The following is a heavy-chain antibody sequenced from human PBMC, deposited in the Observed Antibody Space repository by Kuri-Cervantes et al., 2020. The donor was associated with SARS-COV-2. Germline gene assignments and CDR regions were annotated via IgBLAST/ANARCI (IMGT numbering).Heavy chain of an antibody. D-gene: IGHD4-23*01. CDR2: VNPNSGDT. Sequence: ASVKVSCKASGYTFINYYIHWVRQAPGQGLEWMGIVNPNSGDTNYAQKFQARITMTRDTSTSTVYMELSSLRSEDTAVYFCTREAHGGHHDYWGQGTLVTVSS. CDR1: GYTFINYY. J-gene: IGHJ4*02. V-gene: IGHV1-46*01. CDR3: TREAHGGHHDY.